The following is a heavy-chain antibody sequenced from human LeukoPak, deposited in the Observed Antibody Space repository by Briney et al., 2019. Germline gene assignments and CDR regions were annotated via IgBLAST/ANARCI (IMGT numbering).Heavy chain of an antibody. CDR2: ISGSGGST. J-gene: IGHJ4*02. D-gene: IGHD3-10*01. Sequence: PGGSLRPSCAAAGFTFSSYAVSWVRQPPGKGLEWVSAISGSGGSTYYADSVKGRFTISRDNSKNTLYLQMSSLRAEDTAVYYCAKGPCGSGSFDYWGQGTLVTVSS. CDR3: AKGPCGSGSFDY. CDR1: GFTFSSYA. V-gene: IGHV3-23*01.